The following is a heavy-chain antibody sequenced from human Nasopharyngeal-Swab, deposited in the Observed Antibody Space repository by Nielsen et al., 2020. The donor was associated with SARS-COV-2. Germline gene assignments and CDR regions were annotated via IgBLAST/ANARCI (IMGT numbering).Heavy chain of an antibody. V-gene: IGHV3-48*03. CDR3: AREGYYDSSGYGFDP. CDR2: ISSSGSTI. Sequence: GESLKISCAASGFTFSSYEMNWVRQAPGKGLEWVSYISSSGSTIYYADSVKGRFTISRDNAKNSLYLQMNSLGAEDTAVYYCAREGYYDSSGYGFDPWGQGTLVTVSS. D-gene: IGHD3-22*01. CDR1: GFTFSSYE. J-gene: IGHJ5*02.